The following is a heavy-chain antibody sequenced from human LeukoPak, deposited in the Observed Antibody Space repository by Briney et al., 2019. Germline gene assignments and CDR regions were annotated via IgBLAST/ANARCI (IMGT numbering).Heavy chain of an antibody. D-gene: IGHD2-2*01. CDR3: AKDGDIVVVPAAIDY. CDR1: GFTFSSYA. CDR2: ISGSGGST. V-gene: IGHV3-23*01. J-gene: IGHJ4*02. Sequence: GGSLRLSCAASGFTFSSYAMSWVRQAPGKGLEWVSAISGSGGSTYYADSVKGRFTIPRDNSKNTLYLQMNSLRAEDTAVYYCAKDGDIVVVPAAIDYWGQGTLVTVSS.